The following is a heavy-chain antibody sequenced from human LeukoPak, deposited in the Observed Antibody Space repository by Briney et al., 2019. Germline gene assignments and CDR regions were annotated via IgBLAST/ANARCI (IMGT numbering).Heavy chain of an antibody. CDR1: GGSISSYY. Sequence: SETLSLTCTVSGGSISSYYWSWIRQPPGKGLEWIGYIYYSGSTNYNPSLKSRVTISVDTSKNQFSLKLSSVTAADTAVYYCVTFGGVIVSGEGYWGQGTLVTVSS. CDR2: IYYSGST. D-gene: IGHD3-16*02. V-gene: IGHV4-59*01. CDR3: VTFGGVIVSGEGY. J-gene: IGHJ4*02.